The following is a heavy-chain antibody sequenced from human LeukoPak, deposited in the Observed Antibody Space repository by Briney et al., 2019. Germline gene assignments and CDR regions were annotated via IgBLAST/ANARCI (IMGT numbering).Heavy chain of an antibody. Sequence: GGSLRLSCAASGFTFSTYWMHWVRQAPGKGLVWVSRINSDGTVANYADSVKGRFTISRDNAKNTVYLQMNSLRAEDTALYYCVCYDNAAEYFHYWGQGTLVTVSS. CDR3: VCYDNAAEYFHY. J-gene: IGHJ1*01. CDR1: GFTFSTYW. D-gene: IGHD3-22*01. V-gene: IGHV3-74*01. CDR2: INSDGTVA.